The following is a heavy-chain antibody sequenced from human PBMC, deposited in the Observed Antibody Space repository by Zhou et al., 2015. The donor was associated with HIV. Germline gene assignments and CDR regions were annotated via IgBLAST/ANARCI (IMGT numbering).Heavy chain of an antibody. J-gene: IGHJ4*02. Sequence: QVQLVQSGAEVKKPGASVKVSCKASGYTFTSYGISWVRQAPGQGLEWMGWISAYNGNTNYAQKLQGRVTMTTDTSTSTAYMELRSLRSDDTAVYYCARPHTDGYSSGWIFDYVGPGNPGHRLL. CDR3: ARPHTDGYSSGWIFDY. V-gene: IGHV1-18*01. D-gene: IGHD6-19*01. CDR2: ISAYNGNT. CDR1: GYTFTSYG.